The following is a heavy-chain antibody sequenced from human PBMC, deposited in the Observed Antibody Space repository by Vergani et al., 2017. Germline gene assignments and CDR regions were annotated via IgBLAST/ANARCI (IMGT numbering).Heavy chain of an antibody. D-gene: IGHD1-1*01. Sequence: QVQLVQSGAEVKKPGASVKVSCKASGYTFTSYAMHWVRQAPGQRLEWMGRIIPIFGTANYAQKFQGRVTITADESTSTAYMELSSLRSEDTAVYYCARDELEPSNGWFDPWGQGTLVTVSS. J-gene: IGHJ5*02. CDR3: ARDELEPSNGWFDP. V-gene: IGHV1-69*13. CDR1: GYTFTSYA. CDR2: IIPIFGTA.